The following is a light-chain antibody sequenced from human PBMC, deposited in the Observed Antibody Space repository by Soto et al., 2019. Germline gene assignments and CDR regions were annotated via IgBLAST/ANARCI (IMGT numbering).Light chain of an antibody. J-gene: IGKJ4*01. Sequence: EIVLTQSPGTLSLPLGERATLSCRASQGVGSTYLAWYQQKPGQAPRLLIYSASSRATGIPDRFSGSGSGTDFTLTISRLEPEDSAVYYCQQYGSSPLTFGGGTKVQIK. CDR1: QGVGSTY. CDR2: SAS. CDR3: QQYGSSPLT. V-gene: IGKV3-20*01.